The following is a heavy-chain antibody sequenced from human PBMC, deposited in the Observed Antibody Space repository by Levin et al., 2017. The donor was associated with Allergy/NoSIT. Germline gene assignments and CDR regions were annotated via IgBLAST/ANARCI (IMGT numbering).Heavy chain of an antibody. CDR2: ISSSSAAK. V-gene: IGHV3-48*01. Sequence: QPGGSLRLSCAASGFTFSDYSMNWVRQAPGKGLEWISYISSSSAAKFYTDSVKGRFTISRDNAKNSLYLQINSLRAEDTAVYYCARDSNGRYQAAWFDPWGQGTLVTVSS. CDR3: ARDSNGRYQAAWFDP. D-gene: IGHD6-19*01. J-gene: IGHJ5*02. CDR1: GFTFSDYS.